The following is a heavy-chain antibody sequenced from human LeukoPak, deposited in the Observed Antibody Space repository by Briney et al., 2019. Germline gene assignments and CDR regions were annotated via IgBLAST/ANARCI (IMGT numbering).Heavy chain of an antibody. Sequence: GGSLRLSCAASGFTFSTYAMSWVRQAPGGGLEWVSGISGSGGSTYYADSVKGRFTISRDNSKNTLYLQMNSLRAEDTAVYYCANGPRDSSGYLDYWGQGTLVTVSS. D-gene: IGHD3-22*01. CDR1: GFTFSTYA. V-gene: IGHV3-23*01. CDR2: ISGSGGST. CDR3: ANGPRDSSGYLDY. J-gene: IGHJ4*02.